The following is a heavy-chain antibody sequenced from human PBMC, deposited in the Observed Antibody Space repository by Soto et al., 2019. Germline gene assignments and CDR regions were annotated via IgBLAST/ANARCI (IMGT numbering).Heavy chain of an antibody. CDR2: IYSGGNT. J-gene: IGHJ6*02. Sequence: EVQVLESGGGLVQPGGSLRLSCAASGFTFSTYAMTWVRQAPGKGLEWVSVIYSGGNTDYADSVKGRFTISRDNSKNTLYLQMNSLRVEDTAMYYCARDARGTAYSYYGMDVWGQGTTVTVSS. CDR1: GFTFSTYA. CDR3: ARDARGTAYSYYGMDV. V-gene: IGHV3-23*03. D-gene: IGHD2-21*02.